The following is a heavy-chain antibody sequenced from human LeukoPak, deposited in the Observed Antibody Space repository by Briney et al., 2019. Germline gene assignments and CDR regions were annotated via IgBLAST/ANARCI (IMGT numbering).Heavy chain of an antibody. CDR2: IYSGGST. V-gene: IGHV3-53*01. D-gene: IGHD6-19*01. CDR1: GFTVSSNY. Sequence: GGSLRLSCAASGFTVSSNYMSWVRQAPGKGLEWVSVIYSGGSTYYADSVKGRFTISRDNSKNTLYLQMNSLTAADTAVYYCARDGGDSSGWYSWRIGFDPWGQGTLVTVSS. CDR3: ARDGGDSSGWYSWRIGFDP. J-gene: IGHJ5*02.